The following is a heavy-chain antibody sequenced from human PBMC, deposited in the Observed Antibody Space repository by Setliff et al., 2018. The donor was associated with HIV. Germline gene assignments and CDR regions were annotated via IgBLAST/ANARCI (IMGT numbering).Heavy chain of an antibody. J-gene: IGHJ4*01. V-gene: IGHV4-31*03. D-gene: IGHD5-18*01. CDR3: AREGKTALVTKYFDY. CDR1: SGSISGGTYY. CDR2: IDYSGSA. Sequence: SETLSLTCTVSSGSISGGTYYWSWIRQYPGKGLEWIGYIDYSGSAFYNPSLKSRITISRDTSKNQFSLKMNSVTAADTAVYYCAREGKTALVTKYFDYWGHGKLVTVSS.